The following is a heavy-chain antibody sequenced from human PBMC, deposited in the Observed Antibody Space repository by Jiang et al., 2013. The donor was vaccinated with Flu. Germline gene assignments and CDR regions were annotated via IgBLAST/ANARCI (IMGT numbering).Heavy chain of an antibody. CDR3: ARDHVVRGVITYYGMDV. D-gene: IGHD3-10*01. Sequence: TLSLTCTVSGGSISSSSYYWGWIRQPPGKGLEWIGSIYYSGSTYYNPSLKSRVTISVDTSKNQXSLKLSSVTAADTAVYYCARDHVVRGVITYYGMDVWGQGTTVTVSS. CDR2: IYYSGST. J-gene: IGHJ6*02. V-gene: IGHV4-39*07. CDR1: GGSISSSSYY.